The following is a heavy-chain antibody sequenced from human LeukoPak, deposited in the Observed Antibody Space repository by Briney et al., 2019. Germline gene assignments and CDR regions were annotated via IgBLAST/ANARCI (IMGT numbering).Heavy chain of an antibody. D-gene: IGHD6-19*01. V-gene: IGHV1-3*01. Sequence: ASVTVSCKASGYTFTSYAMHWVRRAPGQRLEWVGGSNAGNGNTKYSQKFQGRVTITRDTYARTAYMELSSLRSEDTAVYYCARDLGYGSGWYPPTGYWGQGTLATVSS. CDR1: GYTFTSYA. CDR3: ARDLGYGSGWYPPTGY. J-gene: IGHJ4*02. CDR2: SNAGNGNT.